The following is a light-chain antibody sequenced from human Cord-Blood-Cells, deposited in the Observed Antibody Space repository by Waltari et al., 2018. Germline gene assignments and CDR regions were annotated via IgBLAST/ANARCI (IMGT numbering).Light chain of an antibody. CDR2: WAS. CDR3: QQYYSTPYT. CDR1: QSVLYSSNNKNY. Sequence: DIVMTQSPDSLAVSLGERGTTNCKSSQSVLYSSNNKNYLAWYQQKPGQPPKLLIYWASTRESGVPDRFSGSGSGTDFTLTISSLQAEDVAVYYCQQYYSTPYTFGQGTKLEIK. J-gene: IGKJ2*01. V-gene: IGKV4-1*01.